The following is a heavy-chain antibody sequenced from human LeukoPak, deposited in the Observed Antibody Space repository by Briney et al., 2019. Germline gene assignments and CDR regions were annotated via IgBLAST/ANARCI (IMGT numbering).Heavy chain of an antibody. CDR2: IIPIFGTA. D-gene: IGHD3-16*02. V-gene: IGHV1-69*13. Sequence: ASVKVSRKASGGTFSSYAISWVRQAPGQGLEWMGGIIPIFGTANYAQKFQGRVTITADESTSTAYMELSSLRSEDTAVYYCARYPLEAQSSLFDYWGQGTLVTVSS. CDR1: GGTFSSYA. J-gene: IGHJ4*02. CDR3: ARYPLEAQSSLFDY.